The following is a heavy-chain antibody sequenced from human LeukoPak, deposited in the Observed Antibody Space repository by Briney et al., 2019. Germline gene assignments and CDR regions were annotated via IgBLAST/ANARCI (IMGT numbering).Heavy chain of an antibody. V-gene: IGHV3-7*01. D-gene: IGHD3-3*01. J-gene: IGHJ4*02. CDR2: IKQDGSDK. CDR1: GFTLSNYW. CDR3: ARGTHFVYNFWSGYFDY. Sequence: PGGSLRLSCAASGFTLSNYWMTWVRQAPGKGLEWVANIKQDGSDKYYVDSGKGRFTISRDNTKNSLSLQLNSLRAEDTAVYYCARGTHFVYNFWSGYFDYWGQGTLVTASS.